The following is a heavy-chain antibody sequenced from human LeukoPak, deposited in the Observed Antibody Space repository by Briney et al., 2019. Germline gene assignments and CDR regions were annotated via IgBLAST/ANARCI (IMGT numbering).Heavy chain of an antibody. D-gene: IGHD3-10*01. V-gene: IGHV1-69*01. Sequence: SVKVSCKASGGTFISYAISWVRQAPGQGLEWMGGIIPIFGTANYAQKFQGRVTITADESTSTAYMELSSLRSEDTAVYYCARGITMVREGSDYWGQGTLVTVSS. CDR3: ARGITMVREGSDY. CDR2: IIPIFGTA. CDR1: GGTFISYA. J-gene: IGHJ4*02.